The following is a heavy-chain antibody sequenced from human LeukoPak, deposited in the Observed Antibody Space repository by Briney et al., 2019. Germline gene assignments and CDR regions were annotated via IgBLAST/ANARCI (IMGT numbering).Heavy chain of an antibody. V-gene: IGHV4-34*01. CDR2: INHSEST. Sequence: PSETLSLTCAVYGGSFSGYYWSWIRQPPGKGLEWIGEINHSESTNYNPSLKSRVTISVDTSKNQFSLKLSSVTAADTAVYYCARTPVVPAAIGYYYYGMDVWGQGTTVTVSS. D-gene: IGHD2-2*01. J-gene: IGHJ6*02. CDR1: GGSFSGYY. CDR3: ARTPVVPAAIGYYYYGMDV.